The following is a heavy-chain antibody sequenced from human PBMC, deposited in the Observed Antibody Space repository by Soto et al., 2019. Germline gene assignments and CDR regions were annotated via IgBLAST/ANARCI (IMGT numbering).Heavy chain of an antibody. CDR1: GFTFSSYG. Sequence: QVQLVESGGGVVQPGRSLRLSCAASGFTFSSYGMHWVRQAPGKGLEWVAVIWYDGSNKYYADSVKGRFTISRDNSKNTLYLQMNSLRAEDTAVYYCARDSNYYYYGMDVWGQGNTVTVSS. J-gene: IGHJ6*02. V-gene: IGHV3-33*01. CDR3: ARDSNYYYYGMDV. CDR2: IWYDGSNK.